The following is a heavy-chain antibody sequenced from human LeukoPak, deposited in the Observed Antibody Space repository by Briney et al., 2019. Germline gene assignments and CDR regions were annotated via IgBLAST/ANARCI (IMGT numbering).Heavy chain of an antibody. CDR1: GGTFSRFT. D-gene: IGHD3-22*01. CDR2: ITPIFGTA. J-gene: IGHJ4*02. Sequence: SVKVSCKAYGGTFSRFTISWVRQAPGQGFEWMGGITPIFGTANFAQKFQGRVSITADGSTSTAFMELSSLRSEDTAVYYCAREWGLESSGYYYAYWGQGTLVTVSS. CDR3: AREWGLESSGYYYAY. V-gene: IGHV1-69*13.